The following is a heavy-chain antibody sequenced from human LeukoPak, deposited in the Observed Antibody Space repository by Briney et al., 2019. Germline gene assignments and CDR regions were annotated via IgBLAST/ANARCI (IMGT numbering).Heavy chain of an antibody. D-gene: IGHD2-21*01. J-gene: IGHJ4*02. V-gene: IGHV3-23*01. Sequence: GGSLRLSCAASGFTFDDYAMHWVRQAPGKGLEWVSGISWNSGSTYYADSVKGRFTISRDSSKNTLYLQMNSLRAEDTAVYYCAKEGVLAVVVSAISLYYFDYWGQGTLVTVSS. CDR2: ISWNSGST. CDR3: AKEGVLAVVVSAISLYYFDY. CDR1: GFTFDDYA.